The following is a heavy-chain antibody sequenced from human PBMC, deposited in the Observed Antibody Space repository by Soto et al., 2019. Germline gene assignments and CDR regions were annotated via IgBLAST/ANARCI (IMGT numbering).Heavy chain of an antibody. CDR3: STSHCSDGVHCNWFNP. Sequence: SETLSLTCLVSGGSVTTYWGWIRQPPGKALEWIGYINHISTTKENSSLGSRVTISLDTSKTPVSLSLTSVTAADTAVYYCSTSHCSDGVHCNWFNPWGQGTLVTVSS. D-gene: IGHD2-15*01. CDR2: INHISTT. V-gene: IGHV4-59*02. J-gene: IGHJ5*02. CDR1: GGSVTTY.